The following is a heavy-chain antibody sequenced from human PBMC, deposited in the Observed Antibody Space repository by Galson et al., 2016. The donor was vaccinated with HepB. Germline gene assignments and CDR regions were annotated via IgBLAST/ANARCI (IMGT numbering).Heavy chain of an antibody. CDR2: INARGSAT. Sequence: SLRLSCAASGFTFNNYAMSWVRQAPGRGLYWVSSINARGSATYYADSVRGSFTISRDNSKNTVYLHMDRLRGEDTAIYYCAKGSIGDRRYDSWGQGTLVTVSS. V-gene: IGHV3-23*01. D-gene: IGHD6-6*01. CDR1: GFTFNNYA. J-gene: IGHJ4*02. CDR3: AKGSIGDRRYDS.